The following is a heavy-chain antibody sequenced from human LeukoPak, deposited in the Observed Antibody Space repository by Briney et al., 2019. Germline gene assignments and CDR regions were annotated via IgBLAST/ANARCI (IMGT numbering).Heavy chain of an antibody. D-gene: IGHD4-23*01. CDR2: ISASGLST. Sequence: GGSLRLSCAASGFTFSNYAMSWVRQAPGKVLEYVSPISASGLSTYYTDSVRGRFTNSRDNSKNTLYLQMHSLRAEDTAVYYCAKAVPKAVVTPSFDYWGQGTLVTVSS. CDR3: AKAVPKAVVTPSFDY. CDR1: GFTFSNYA. J-gene: IGHJ4*02. V-gene: IGHV3-23*01.